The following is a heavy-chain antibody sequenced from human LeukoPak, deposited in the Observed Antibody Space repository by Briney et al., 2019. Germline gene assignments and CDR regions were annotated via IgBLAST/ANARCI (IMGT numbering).Heavy chain of an antibody. J-gene: IGHJ4*02. V-gene: IGHV4-59*08. D-gene: IGHD5-24*01. CDR3: TRLRADGYNDF. Sequence: SETLSLTCTVSGGSLRNYYWSWIRQPPGKGLEWIAYIYYDGSTNYSPSLQSRITISVDTSKNHFSLKLSSVTAADAAVYYCTRLRADGYNDFWGQGTLVTVSS. CDR1: GGSLRNYY. CDR2: IYYDGST.